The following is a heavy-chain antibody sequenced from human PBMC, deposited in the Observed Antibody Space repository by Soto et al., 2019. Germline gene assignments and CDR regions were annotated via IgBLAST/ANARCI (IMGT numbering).Heavy chain of an antibody. CDR1: GFTFRSYV. J-gene: IGHJ4*02. CDR3: ARWGTTGGLDV. Sequence: QVQLVESGGGGVQPGTSVRLSCVGSGFTFRSYVIHWVRQAQGQGVEWVALTAYDGRNNFYGDSVKGRFTISRDTSRNTVELQMDSLRLEDTSLYYCARWGTTGGLDVWGQGTRVSVSS. CDR2: TAYDGRNN. V-gene: IGHV3-33*05. D-gene: IGHD3-16*01.